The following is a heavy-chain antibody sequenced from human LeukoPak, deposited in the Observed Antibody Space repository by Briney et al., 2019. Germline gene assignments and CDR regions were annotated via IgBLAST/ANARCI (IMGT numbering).Heavy chain of an antibody. CDR1: GGSFSGYY. Sequence: PSETMSLTCVVYGGSFSGYYWSWIRQPPAKGLEWIGEINHRGSTNYNPPPKSRVPISVDTSKNQFSLKLSSVTAADTAVYYCARVAEYCTKGICRTFYMYVWGKGTTVTVSS. CDR2: INHRGST. J-gene: IGHJ6*03. V-gene: IGHV4-34*01. D-gene: IGHD2-8*01. CDR3: ARVAEYCTKGICRTFYMYV.